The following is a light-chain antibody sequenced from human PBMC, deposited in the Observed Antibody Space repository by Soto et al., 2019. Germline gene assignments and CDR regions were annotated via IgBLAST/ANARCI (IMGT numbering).Light chain of an antibody. CDR2: GAS. J-gene: IGKJ2*01. V-gene: IGKV3-15*01. CDR1: QSVGSN. Sequence: EIVMTQSPATLSVSPGERATLSCRASQSVGSNLAWYQQKPGQAPRLLIYGASTRATGIPARFSGSGSGTEFSLTISSLQSEDFAVYYCQHYSNWPPMYTFGQGPSWRSN. CDR3: QHYSNWPPMYT.